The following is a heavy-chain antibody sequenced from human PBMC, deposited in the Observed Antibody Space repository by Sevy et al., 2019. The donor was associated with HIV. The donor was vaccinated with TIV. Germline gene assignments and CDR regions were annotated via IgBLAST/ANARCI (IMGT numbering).Heavy chain of an antibody. V-gene: IGHV3-9*01. CDR1: GFTFDDYA. J-gene: IGHJ6*02. D-gene: IGHD3-3*01. CDR3: AKDFWSGYGEYYYYGMDV. Sequence: SLRLSCAASGFTFDDYAMHWVRQAPGKGLEWVSGISWNSGSIGYADSVKGRFTISRDNAKNSLYLQMNSLRAEDTAWYYCAKDFWSGYGEYYYYGMDVWGQGTTVTVSS. CDR2: ISWNSGSI.